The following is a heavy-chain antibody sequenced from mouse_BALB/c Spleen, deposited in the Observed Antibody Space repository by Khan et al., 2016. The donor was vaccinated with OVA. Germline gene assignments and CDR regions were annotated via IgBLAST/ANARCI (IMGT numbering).Heavy chain of an antibody. J-gene: IGHJ3*01. CDR1: GYTFTDYI. CDR2: IFPGSDTT. CDR3: ASGVYSVFAY. D-gene: IGHD3-1*01. Sequence: QVQLKESGPELVKPGASLKVSCKASGYTFTDYIIGWVKQSARQGLEWIGDIFPGSDTTYYNEKFKDKATLTAEKSSTTTYMQLSSLPTEDSAVYFCASGVYSVFAYWGQGSLVTFSA. V-gene: IGHV1-77*01.